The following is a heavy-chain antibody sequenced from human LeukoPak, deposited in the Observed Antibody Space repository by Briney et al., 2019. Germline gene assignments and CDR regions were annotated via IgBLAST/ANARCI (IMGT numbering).Heavy chain of an antibody. CDR1: GFTFSSYA. CDR3: AKYPYDSSGYYFDY. V-gene: IGHV3-23*01. D-gene: IGHD3-22*01. J-gene: IGHJ4*02. CDR2: ISGSGGST. Sequence: GGSLRLSCAASGFTFSSYAMSWVRQAPGKGLEWVSAISGSGGSTYYADSVKGRFTISRDNSKNTLYLQMNGLRAEDTAVYYCAKYPYDSSGYYFDYWGQGTLVTVSS.